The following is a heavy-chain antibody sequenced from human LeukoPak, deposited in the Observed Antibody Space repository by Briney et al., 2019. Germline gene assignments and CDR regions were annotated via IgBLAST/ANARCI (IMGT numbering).Heavy chain of an antibody. D-gene: IGHD2-15*01. J-gene: IGHJ4*02. CDR1: GFTFSSYA. Sequence: GGSLRLSCAASGFTFSSYAMRWVRQAPGKGMEWVAVISYDVINKYYAASVNGRFTISRDNSKNTLYLQMNSLSAEDTAVYYCARDGGPATLDYWGQGTLVTVSS. CDR3: ARDGGPATLDY. CDR2: ISYDVINK. V-gene: IGHV3-30*04.